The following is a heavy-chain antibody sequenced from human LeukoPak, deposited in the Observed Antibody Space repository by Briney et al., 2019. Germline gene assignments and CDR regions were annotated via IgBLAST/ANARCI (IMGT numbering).Heavy chain of an antibody. CDR3: AKEVDTMIGSLDY. D-gene: IGHD3-22*01. CDR2: IHSSGSPI. Sequence: GGSLRLSCAASGFSFSRYEMNWVRQAPGKGLEGVSYIHSSGSPIYYADSVKGRFTISRDNAKNSLYLHMSSLRAEDTAVYYCAKEVDTMIGSLDYWGQGALVTVSS. J-gene: IGHJ4*02. CDR1: GFSFSRYE. V-gene: IGHV3-48*03.